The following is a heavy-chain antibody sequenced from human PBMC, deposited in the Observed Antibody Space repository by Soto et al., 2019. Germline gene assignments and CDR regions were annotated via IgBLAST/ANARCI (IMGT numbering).Heavy chain of an antibody. CDR1: GFTFSSYA. V-gene: IGHV3-23*01. CDR3: AKDPHYDFWSGYLDY. J-gene: IGHJ4*02. D-gene: IGHD3-3*01. CDR2: ISGSGGST. Sequence: PGGSLRLPCAASGFTFSSYAMSWVRQAPGKGLEWVSAISGSGGSTYYADSVKGRFTISRDNSKNTLYLQMNSLRAEDTAVYYCAKDPHYDFWSGYLDYWGQGTLVTVS.